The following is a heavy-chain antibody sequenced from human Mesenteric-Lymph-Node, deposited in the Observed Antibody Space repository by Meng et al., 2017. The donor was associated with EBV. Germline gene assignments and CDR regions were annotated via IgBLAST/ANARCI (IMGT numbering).Heavy chain of an antibody. D-gene: IGHD1-1*01. J-gene: IGHJ5*02. V-gene: IGHV1-2*04. CDR1: GYTFTGYY. CDR3: ARGRYELIWGLFDP. CDR2: INPNTGGT. Sequence: VKLVQSWAEVTQPGASVKASCKASGYTFTGYYIPWVRQAPGQGLEWMGWINPNTGGTKYAQKFQGWVTLTRDTSISTAYMELSRLRSDDTAVYYCARGRYELIWGLFDPWGQGTLVTVSS.